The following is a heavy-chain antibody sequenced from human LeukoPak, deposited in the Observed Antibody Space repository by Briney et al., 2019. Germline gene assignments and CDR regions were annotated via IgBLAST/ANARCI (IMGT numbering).Heavy chain of an antibody. CDR3: AKSPPITIFGVVTHYYFDY. V-gene: IGHV3-23*01. Sequence: GGSLRLSCAASGFTFSSYAMSWVRQAPGKGLEWVSAISGSGGSTYYADSVKGRFTISRDNSKNTLYLQMNSLRAEDTAVYYCAKSPPITIFGVVTHYYFDYWGQGTLVTVSS. CDR1: GFTFSSYA. CDR2: ISGSGGST. J-gene: IGHJ4*02. D-gene: IGHD3-3*01.